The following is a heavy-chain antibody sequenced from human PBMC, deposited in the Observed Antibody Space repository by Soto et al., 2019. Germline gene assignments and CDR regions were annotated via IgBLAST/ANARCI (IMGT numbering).Heavy chain of an antibody. V-gene: IGHV3-33*01. D-gene: IGHD4-4*01. J-gene: IGHJ4*02. CDR1: GFTFSSYG. CDR3: ARDDYSNYGAD. Sequence: QVQLVESGGGVVQPGRSLRLSCAASGFTFSSYGMHWVRQAPGKGLEWVAVIWYDGSNKYYADSVKGRFTISRDNSKNTLYLQMTSLRAEDTAVYYCARDDYSNYGADWGQGTLVTVSS. CDR2: IWYDGSNK.